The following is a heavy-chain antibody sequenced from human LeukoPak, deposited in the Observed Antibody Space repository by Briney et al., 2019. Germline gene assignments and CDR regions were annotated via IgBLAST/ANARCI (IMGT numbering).Heavy chain of an antibody. V-gene: IGHV3-33*08. D-gene: IGHD6-25*01. CDR3: ARDPAAAAATVYVFDC. CDR2: IWYDGSNK. Sequence: GGSLRLSCAASGFTFSSYWMSWVRQAPGKGLEWVAVIWYDGSNKYYADSVKGRFTISRDNSKNTLYLQMNSLRAEDTAVYYCARDPAAAAATVYVFDCWGQGTLVTVSS. CDR1: GFTFSSYW. J-gene: IGHJ4*02.